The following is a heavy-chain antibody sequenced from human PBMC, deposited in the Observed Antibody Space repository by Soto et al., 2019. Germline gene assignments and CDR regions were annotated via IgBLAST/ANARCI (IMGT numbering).Heavy chain of an antibody. CDR3: ARAVAVPADFDY. Sequence: GASVKVSCKASGYTFTGYARHWVRQAPGQRLEWMGWINAGNGNTKYSQKFQGRVTITRDTSASTAYMELSSLRSEDTAVYYCARAVAVPADFDYWGQGTLVTVS. D-gene: IGHD6-19*01. CDR1: GYTFTGYA. V-gene: IGHV1-3*01. J-gene: IGHJ4*02. CDR2: INAGNGNT.